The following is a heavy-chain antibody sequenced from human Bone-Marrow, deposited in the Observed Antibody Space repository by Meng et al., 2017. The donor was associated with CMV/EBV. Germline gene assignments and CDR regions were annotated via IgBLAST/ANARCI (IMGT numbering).Heavy chain of an antibody. V-gene: IGHV3-7*03. J-gene: IGHJ5*02. CDR3: ARFYDFWSGYYWGWLDP. CDR1: GFTFSSYW. CDR2: IKQDGSEK. Sequence: GESLKISCAASGFTFSSYWMSWVRQAPGKGLEWVANIKQDGSEKYYVDSVKGRFTISRDNAKNSLYLQMNSLRAEDTAVYYCARFYDFWSGYYWGWLDPWGQGTLVTVSS. D-gene: IGHD3-3*01.